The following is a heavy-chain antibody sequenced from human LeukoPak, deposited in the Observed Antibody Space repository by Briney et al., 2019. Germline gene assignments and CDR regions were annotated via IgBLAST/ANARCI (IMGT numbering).Heavy chain of an antibody. D-gene: IGHD1-26*01. Sequence: SETLSLTSTVSGGSISSYYSCWMRQPPGKGLEWIGYIYYSGSTHHNPSLKSRVTISVATSKNQFSLKLSSVTAEDTAVHYCARALVGATNAFAFEIWGQGTMVTVSS. CDR2: IYYSGST. J-gene: IGHJ3*02. CDR1: GGSISSYY. CDR3: ARALVGATNAFAFEI. V-gene: IGHV4-59*01.